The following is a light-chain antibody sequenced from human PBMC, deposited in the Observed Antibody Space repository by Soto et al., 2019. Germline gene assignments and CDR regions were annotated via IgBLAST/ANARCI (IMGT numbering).Light chain of an antibody. CDR2: EGS. J-gene: IGLJ2*01. V-gene: IGLV2-23*01. CDR1: SSDVGSYNL. Sequence: QSALTQPASVSGSPGQSITISCTGTSSDVGSYNLVSWYQQHPGKAPKLMIYEGSKRPSGVSNRFSGSKSGNTASLTISGLQAEDEADYYCCSYAGSALVFGGGTKLT. CDR3: CSYAGSALV.